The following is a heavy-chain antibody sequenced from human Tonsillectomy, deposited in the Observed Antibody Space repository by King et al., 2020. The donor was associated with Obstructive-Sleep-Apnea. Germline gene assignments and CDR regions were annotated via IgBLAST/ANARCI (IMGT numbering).Heavy chain of an antibody. CDR2: INPSGGST. J-gene: IGHJ5*02. CDR1: GYTFTSYY. V-gene: IGHV1-46*01. D-gene: IGHD2-15*01. CDR3: ARGGVGYCSGGSCYPTGEFDP. Sequence: VQLVESGAEVKKPGASVKVSCKASGYTFTSYYMHWVRQAPGQGLEWMGIINPSGGSTSYAQTFQGRVTMTRDTSTSTVYMELSSLRSEDTAVYYCARGGVGYCSGGSCYPTGEFDPWGQGTLVTVSS.